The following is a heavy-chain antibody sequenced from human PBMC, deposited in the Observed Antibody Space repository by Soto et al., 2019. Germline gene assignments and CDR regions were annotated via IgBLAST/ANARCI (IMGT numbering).Heavy chain of an antibody. CDR2: ISSSTRYI. V-gene: IGHV3-21*01. CDR3: ARGNSAEGPLGY. Sequence: ESGGGLVKPGGSLRLSCAASGFTFSSYSMNWVRQAPGRGLEWVSSISSSTRYISYADSVRGRFAISRDNAKNSLSLQMNSLRAEDTAVYYCARGNSAEGPLGYWGQGTLVTVS. D-gene: IGHD1-26*01. J-gene: IGHJ4*02. CDR1: GFTFSSYS.